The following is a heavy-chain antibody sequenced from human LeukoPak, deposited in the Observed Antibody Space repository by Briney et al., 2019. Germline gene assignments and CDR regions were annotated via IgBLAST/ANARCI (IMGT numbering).Heavy chain of an antibody. V-gene: IGHV3-23*01. D-gene: IGHD3-10*01. CDR2: ISGSGGST. J-gene: IGHJ6*03. CDR1: EFTFSSYG. CDR3: AKDSTYYYGSGSSMDV. Sequence: GGSLRLSCAASEFTFSSYGMSWVRQAPGKGLEWVSAISGSGGSTYYADSVKGRFTIPRDNSKNTLYLQMNSLRAEDTAVYYCAKDSTYYYGSGSSMDVWGKGTTVTISS.